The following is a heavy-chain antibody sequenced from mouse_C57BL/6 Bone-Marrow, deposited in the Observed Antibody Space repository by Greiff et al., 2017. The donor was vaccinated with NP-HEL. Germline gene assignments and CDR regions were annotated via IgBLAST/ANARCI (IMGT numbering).Heavy chain of an antibody. Sequence: VQLQQSGAELVRPGASVKLSCTASGFNIKDYYMHWVKQRPEQGLEWIGRIDPEDGVTEYAPKFQGKATMTADTSSNTAYLQLSSLTSEDTAVYYCTTPITTVVGDYAMDCWGQGTSVPVSS. CDR3: TTPITTVVGDYAMDC. CDR1: GFNIKDYY. D-gene: IGHD1-1*01. CDR2: IDPEDGVT. V-gene: IGHV14-1*01. J-gene: IGHJ4*01.